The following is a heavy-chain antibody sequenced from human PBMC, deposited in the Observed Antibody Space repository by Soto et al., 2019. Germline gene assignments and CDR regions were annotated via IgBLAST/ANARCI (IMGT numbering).Heavy chain of an antibody. D-gene: IGHD5-12*01. CDR3: AKRRYSGYYSDYYYYYGMDV. J-gene: IGHJ6*02. Sequence: GGSLRLSCAASGFTFSSYAMSWVRQAPGKGLEWVSAISGSGGSTYYADSVKGRFTISRDNSKNTLYLQMNSLRAEDTAVYNCAKRRYSGYYSDYYYYYGMDVWGQGTTVTVSS. CDR1: GFTFSSYA. CDR2: ISGSGGST. V-gene: IGHV3-23*01.